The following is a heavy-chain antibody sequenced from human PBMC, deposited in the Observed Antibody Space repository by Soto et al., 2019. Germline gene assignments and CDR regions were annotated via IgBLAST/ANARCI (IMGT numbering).Heavy chain of an antibody. Sequence: SETLSLTCTVSCGSISSSSYYWGWIRQPPGKGLEWIGSIYYSGSTYYNPSLKSRVTISVDTSKNQFSLTLTSVTAADTAVYYCARQGSYWGQGALVTVSS. CDR2: IYYSGST. J-gene: IGHJ4*02. V-gene: IGHV4-39*01. CDR3: ARQGSY. CDR1: CGSISSSSYY.